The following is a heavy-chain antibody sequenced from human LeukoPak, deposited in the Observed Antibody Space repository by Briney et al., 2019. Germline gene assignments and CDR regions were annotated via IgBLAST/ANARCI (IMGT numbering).Heavy chain of an antibody. Sequence: PSETLSLTCAVYGGSFSDYYWSWIRQPPGKGLEYIGEINHSGITNYNPSLKSRVTISVDTSKNQFSLKLSSVTAADTAVYYCARVSFPRRDSRGADYWGQGTLVTVSS. D-gene: IGHD3-22*01. CDR3: ARVSFPRRDSRGADY. CDR2: INHSGIT. CDR1: GGSFSDYY. V-gene: IGHV4-34*01. J-gene: IGHJ4*02.